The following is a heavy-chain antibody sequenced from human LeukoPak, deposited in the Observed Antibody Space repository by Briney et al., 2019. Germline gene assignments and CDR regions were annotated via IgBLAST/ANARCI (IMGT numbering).Heavy chain of an antibody. V-gene: IGHV4-61*05. CDR3: ASNYYGSGSLDY. D-gene: IGHD3-10*01. CDR2: IYYSGST. J-gene: IGHJ4*02. CDR1: GGSISSSAYY. Sequence: SETLSLTCSVSGGSISSSAYYWSWIRQPPGKGLEWIGYIYYSGSTNYNPSLKSRVTISVDTSKNQFSLKLSSVTAADTAVYYCASNYYGSGSLDYWGQGNLVTVSS.